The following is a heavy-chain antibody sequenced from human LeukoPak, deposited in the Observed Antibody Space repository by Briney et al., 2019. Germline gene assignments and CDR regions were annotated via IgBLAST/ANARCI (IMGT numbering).Heavy chain of an antibody. J-gene: IGHJ3*02. V-gene: IGHV4-59*08. CDR1: DGSISSHY. D-gene: IGHD6-19*01. CDR3: ARPHSSGWYGVYDI. Sequence: SETLSLTCTVSDGSISSHYWSWIRQPPGKGLEWVGHFAYSGTTSYNASLKSRVTISVDTSKNQFSLTLTSVTAADTPVYYCARPHSSGWYGVYDIWGQGTMVTVSS. CDR2: FAYSGTT.